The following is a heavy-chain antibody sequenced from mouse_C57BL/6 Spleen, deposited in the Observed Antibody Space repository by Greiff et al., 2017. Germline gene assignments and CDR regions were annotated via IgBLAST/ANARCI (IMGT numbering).Heavy chain of an antibody. Sequence: QVHVKQPGAELVKPGASVKLSCKASGYTFTSYWMHWVKQRPGRGLEWIGRIDPNSGGTKYNEKFKSKATLTVDKPSSTAYMQLSSLTSEDSAVYYCASPGPDYYAMDYWGQGTSVTVSS. D-gene: IGHD3-1*01. CDR1: GYTFTSYW. V-gene: IGHV1-72*01. CDR3: ASPGPDYYAMDY. CDR2: IDPNSGGT. J-gene: IGHJ4*01.